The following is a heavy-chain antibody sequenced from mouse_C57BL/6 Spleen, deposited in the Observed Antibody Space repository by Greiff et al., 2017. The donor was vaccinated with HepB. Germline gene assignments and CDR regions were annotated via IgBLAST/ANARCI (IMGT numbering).Heavy chain of an antibody. J-gene: IGHJ1*03. Sequence: QVQLKQPGAELVKPGASVKMSCKASGYTFTSYWITWVKQRPGQGLEWIGDIYPGSGSTNYNEKFKSKATLTVDTSSSTAYMQLSSLTSEDSAVYYCARDDYRYFDVWGTGTTVTVSS. CDR3: ARDDYRYFDV. CDR1: GYTFTSYW. D-gene: IGHD2-3*01. V-gene: IGHV1-55*01. CDR2: IYPGSGST.